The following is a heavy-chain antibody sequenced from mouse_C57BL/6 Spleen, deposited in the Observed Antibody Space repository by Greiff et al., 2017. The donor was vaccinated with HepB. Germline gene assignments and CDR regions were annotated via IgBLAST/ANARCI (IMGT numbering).Heavy chain of an antibody. CDR3: ARETCYSYDGRGYYLDY. CDR2: FHPYNDDT. J-gene: IGHJ2*01. D-gene: IGHD2-12*01. CDR1: GYTFTTYP. Sequence: VQLQQSGAELVKPGASVKMSCKASGYTFTTYPIEWMKQNHGKSLEWIGNFHPYNDDTKYNEKFKGKATLTVEKSSSTVYLALSRLTSDDSAVYDCARETCYSYDGRGYYLDYWGQGTTLTVSS. V-gene: IGHV1-47*01.